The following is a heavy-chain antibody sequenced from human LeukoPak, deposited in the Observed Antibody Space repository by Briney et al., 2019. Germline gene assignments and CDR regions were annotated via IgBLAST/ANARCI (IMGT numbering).Heavy chain of an antibody. D-gene: IGHD3-16*01. J-gene: IGHJ5*02. CDR2: LNPNSGNT. Sequence: ASVKVSCKASGYTFTSYYLHWVRQATGQGLEWMGWLNPNSGNTVYAQKFQGRVTMTMNTSISTAYMELSSLRSEDTAVYYCARGRLRVPRSFDPWGQGTLVTVSS. CDR1: GYTFTSYY. V-gene: IGHV1-8*02. CDR3: ARGRLRVPRSFDP.